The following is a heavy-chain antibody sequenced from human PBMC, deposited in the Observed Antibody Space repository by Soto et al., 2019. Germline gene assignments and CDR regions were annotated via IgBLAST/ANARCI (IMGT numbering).Heavy chain of an antibody. J-gene: IGHJ4*02. Sequence: QVQLVESGGGVVQPGTSLRLSCVGSGFTFRSYVIHWVRQAPGKGLEWVALTSYDGSNNFYDDSVKGRFTISRDNSRNTVELQMDSPRLEETVLYYCARWGTTGGLDVWGQGTLVSVSS. CDR1: GFTFRSYV. CDR2: TSYDGSNN. D-gene: IGHD3-16*01. V-gene: IGHV3-33*05. CDR3: ARWGTTGGLDV.